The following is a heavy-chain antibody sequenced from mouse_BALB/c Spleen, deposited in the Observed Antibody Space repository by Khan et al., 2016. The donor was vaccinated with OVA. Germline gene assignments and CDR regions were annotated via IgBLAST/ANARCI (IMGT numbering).Heavy chain of an antibody. CDR3: ARELRRGGFAY. J-gene: IGHJ3*01. CDR1: GFSLTGYG. CDR2: IWGDGST. Sequence: VQLKESGPGLVAPSQSLSITCTVSGFSLTGYGINWVRQPPGKGLEWLGMIWGDGSTDYNSALKSRLSISKDNSKSQVFLKMNSLQTDDSARYYCARELRRGGFAYWGQGTLVTVSA. V-gene: IGHV2-6-7*01. D-gene: IGHD1-2*01.